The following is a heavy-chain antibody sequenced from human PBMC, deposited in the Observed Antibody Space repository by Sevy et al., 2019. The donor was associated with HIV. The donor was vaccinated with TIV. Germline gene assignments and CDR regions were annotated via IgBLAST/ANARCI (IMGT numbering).Heavy chain of an antibody. V-gene: IGHV3-30*04. J-gene: IGHJ4*02. D-gene: IGHD1-26*01. CDR1: GFTFSSYA. CDR3: AREGSVVGATTLDY. CDR2: ISYDGSNK. Sequence: GGSLRLSCAASGFTFSSYAMHWVRQAPGKGLEWVAVISYDGSNKYYADSVKGRFTISGDNSKNTLYLQMNSLRAEDTAVYYCAREGSVVGATTLDYWGQGTLVTVSS.